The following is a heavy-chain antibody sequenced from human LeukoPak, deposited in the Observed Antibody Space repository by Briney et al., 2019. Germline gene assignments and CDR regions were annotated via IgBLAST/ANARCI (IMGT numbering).Heavy chain of an antibody. Sequence: SVKVSCKASGFTFISSAMQWVRQARGQRLEWIGWIVVGSGNTNYAQKFQERVTITRDVSTSTAYMDLSSLRSEDTAVYYCAAAGGSYSGWGFDIWGQGTVVTVSS. J-gene: IGHJ3*02. CDR1: GFTFISSA. CDR2: IVVGSGNT. CDR3: AAAGGSYSGWGFDI. D-gene: IGHD1-26*01. V-gene: IGHV1-58*02.